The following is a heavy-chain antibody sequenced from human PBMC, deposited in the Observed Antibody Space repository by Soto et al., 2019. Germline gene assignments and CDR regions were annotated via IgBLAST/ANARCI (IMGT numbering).Heavy chain of an antibody. J-gene: IGHJ6*02. V-gene: IGHV5-51*01. CDR3: ARNKGYCSSISCYGMDV. CDR1: GYSFSSYW. D-gene: IGHD2-2*01. CDR2: IYPGDSDT. Sequence: GESLKISCKGSGYSFSSYWIVWVSQMPGKGLEWMGTIYPGDSDTRYSPSFQGQVTISADKSISTAYLQWNSLKASDTAMYFCARNKGYCSSISCYGMDVWGQGAAVTVSS.